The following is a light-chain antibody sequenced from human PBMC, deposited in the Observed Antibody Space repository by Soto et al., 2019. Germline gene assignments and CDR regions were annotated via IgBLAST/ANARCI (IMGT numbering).Light chain of an antibody. CDR1: QSVSSNY. Sequence: EIVLTQSPGTVSLSPGERATLSCRASQSVSSNYLAWYQQKPGQAPRLLIYGASSRAPGIPDRFSGSGSGTDFTLTISRLEPEDFAVYYCQQYGGLPRTFGQGTKVEIK. J-gene: IGKJ1*01. V-gene: IGKV3-20*01. CDR3: QQYGGLPRT. CDR2: GAS.